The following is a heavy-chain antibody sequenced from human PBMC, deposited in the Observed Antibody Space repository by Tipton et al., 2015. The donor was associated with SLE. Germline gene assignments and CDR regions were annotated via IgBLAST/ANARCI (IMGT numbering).Heavy chain of an antibody. CDR1: GGSISSGSYY. V-gene: IGHV4-61*02. D-gene: IGHD6-13*01. CDR2: IYTSGST. Sequence: TLSLTCTVSGGSISSGSYYWSWIRQPAGKGLEWIGRIYTSGSTNYNPSLKSRVTISVDTSKNQVSLKLSSVTAADTAMYYCARAGEGIAAWCQGTLVTVSS. J-gene: IGHJ5*02. CDR3: ARAGEGIAA.